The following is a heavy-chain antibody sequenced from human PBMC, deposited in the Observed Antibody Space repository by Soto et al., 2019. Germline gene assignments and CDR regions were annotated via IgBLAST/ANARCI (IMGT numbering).Heavy chain of an antibody. J-gene: IGHJ6*02. V-gene: IGHV3-23*01. D-gene: IGHD1-26*01. Sequence: GGYLILSCAASGSTFATFGLRWVRQSPCPVMDWGPGISSSGRSTYYADSAKGRVTISRDNSKNTLYLQMNSLRAEDTAVYYCANFPPSGSSSGIYYYYHRMDVWGQGSTLTASS. CDR2: ISSSGRST. CDR1: GSTFATFG. CDR3: ANFPPSGSSSGIYYYYHRMDV.